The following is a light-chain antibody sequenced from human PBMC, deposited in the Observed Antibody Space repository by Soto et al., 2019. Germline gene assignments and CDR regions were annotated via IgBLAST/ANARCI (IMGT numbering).Light chain of an antibody. Sequence: EIVLTQSPGTLSLSPGERATLSCRASQSVSTKLAWYQQKLGQAPRLLIYDASSRATGIPDRFSGSGSGTDFTLTISRLEPEDFAVYYCQQYGSSPRTFGQGTKVDIK. CDR2: DAS. CDR3: QQYGSSPRT. V-gene: IGKV3-20*01. J-gene: IGKJ1*01. CDR1: QSVSTK.